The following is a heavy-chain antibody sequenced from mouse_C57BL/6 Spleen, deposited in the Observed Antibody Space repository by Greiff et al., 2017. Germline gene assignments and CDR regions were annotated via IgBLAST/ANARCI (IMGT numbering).Heavy chain of an antibody. V-gene: IGHV1-61*01. CDR3: AREDYSNYGGFAY. J-gene: IGHJ3*01. CDR2: IYPSDSET. D-gene: IGHD2-5*01. CDR1: GYTFTSYW. Sequence: VQLQQPGAELVRPGSSVKLSCKASGYTFTSYWMDWVKQRPGQGLEWIGNIYPSDSETHYNQKFKDKATLTVDKSSSTAYMQLSSLTSEDSAVYYCAREDYSNYGGFAYWGQGTLVTVSA.